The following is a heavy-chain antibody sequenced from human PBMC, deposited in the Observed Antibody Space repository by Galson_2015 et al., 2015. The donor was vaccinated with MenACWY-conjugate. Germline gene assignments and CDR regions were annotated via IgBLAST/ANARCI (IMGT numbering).Heavy chain of an antibody. J-gene: IGHJ6*02. CDR2: IIPILGIA. D-gene: IGHD3-22*01. V-gene: IGHV1-69*04. CDR1: GGTFSSYA. Sequence: SVKVSCKASGGTFSSYAISWVRQAPGQGLEWMGRIIPILGIANYAQKFQGRVTITADKSTSTAYMELSSLRSEDTAVYYCARNYYDSSGYYGDYYGMDVWGQGTTVTVSS. CDR3: ARNYYDSSGYYGDYYGMDV.